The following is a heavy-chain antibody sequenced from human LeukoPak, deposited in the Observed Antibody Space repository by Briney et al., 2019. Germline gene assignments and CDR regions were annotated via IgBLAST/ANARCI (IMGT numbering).Heavy chain of an antibody. CDR1: GFTFSSYA. V-gene: IGHV3-23*01. D-gene: IGHD6-13*01. J-gene: IGHJ2*01. CDR3: AKHQQLVLFPFWYFDL. CDR2: ISGSGGST. Sequence: PGGSLRLSCAASGFTFSSYAMSWVRQAPGKGLEWVSAISGSGGSTYYADSVKGRFTISRDNSKNTLYLQMNSLRAEDTAVYYCAKHQQLVLFPFWYFDLWGRGTLVTVSS.